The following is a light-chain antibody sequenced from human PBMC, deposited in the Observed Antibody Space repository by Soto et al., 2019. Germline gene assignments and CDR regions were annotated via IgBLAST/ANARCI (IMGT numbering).Light chain of an antibody. V-gene: IGKV2-28*01. J-gene: IGKJ4*01. CDR2: LGS. CDR3: MQALQTPVT. CDR1: QSLLHSNGYTY. Sequence: DIVLTQSPLSLPVTPGEPASISCTSSQSLLHSNGYTYLDWYMQKPGQSPQLVIYLGSNRASGVPDRFSGSGSGTDFTLKISRVEAEDVGVYYCMQALQTPVTFGGGTKVDIK.